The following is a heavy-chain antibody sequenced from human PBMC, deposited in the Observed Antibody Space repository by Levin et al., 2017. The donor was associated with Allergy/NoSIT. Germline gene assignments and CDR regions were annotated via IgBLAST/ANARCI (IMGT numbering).Heavy chain of an antibody. D-gene: IGHD3-10*01. V-gene: IGHV3-30*18. J-gene: IGHJ4*02. Sequence: LSLTCAASGFTFSSYGMHWVRQAPGKGLEWVAVISYDGSNKYYADSVKGRFTISRDNSKNTLYLQMNSLRAEDTAVYYCAKDNLRGVITTAGGYWGQGTLVTVSS. CDR2: ISYDGSNK. CDR1: GFTFSSYG. CDR3: AKDNLRGVITTAGGY.